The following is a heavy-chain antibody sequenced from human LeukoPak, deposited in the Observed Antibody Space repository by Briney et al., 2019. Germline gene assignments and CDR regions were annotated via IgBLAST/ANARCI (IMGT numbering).Heavy chain of an antibody. V-gene: IGHV3-21*01. CDR2: ISSSSSYI. D-gene: IGHD3-9*01. CDR1: GSTFSSYS. CDR3: ARGGDGGDYDILTGYYMDV. J-gene: IGHJ6*03. Sequence: SGGSLRLSCAASGSTFSSYSMNWVRQAPGKGLEWVSSISSSSSYIYYADSVKGRFTISRDNAKNSLYLQMNSLRAEDTAVYYCARGGDGGDYDILTGYYMDVWGKGTTVTVSS.